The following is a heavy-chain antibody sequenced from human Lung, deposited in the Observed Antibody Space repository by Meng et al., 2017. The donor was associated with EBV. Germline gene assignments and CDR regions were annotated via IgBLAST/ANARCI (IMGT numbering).Heavy chain of an antibody. V-gene: IGHV4-34*01. CDR2: INHSGST. D-gene: IGHD6-13*01. CDR1: GGSFSGYY. CDR3: ARGGWSSSWGN. Sequence: QGQVQQWGAGLLKPSETLSLTCAVYGGSFSGYYWSWIRQPPGKGLEWIGEINHSGSTNYNPSLKSRVTISVDTSKNQFSLKLSSVTAADTAVYYCARGGWSSSWGNWGQGTLVTVSS. J-gene: IGHJ4*02.